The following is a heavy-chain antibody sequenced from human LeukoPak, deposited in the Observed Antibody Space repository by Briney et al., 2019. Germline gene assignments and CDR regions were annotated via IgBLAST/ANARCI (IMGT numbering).Heavy chain of an antibody. V-gene: IGHV1-69*06. Sequence: SVKVSCKASGGTFSSYAISWVRQAPGQGLEWMGGIIPIFGTTNYAQKFQDRVTITADKSTSTAYMELSSLRSEDTAMYYCARVVGLTGYSSSWYSGYYYYMDVWGKGTTVTVSS. CDR1: GGTFSSYA. CDR2: IIPIFGTT. D-gene: IGHD6-13*01. CDR3: ARVVGLTGYSSSWYSGYYYYMDV. J-gene: IGHJ6*03.